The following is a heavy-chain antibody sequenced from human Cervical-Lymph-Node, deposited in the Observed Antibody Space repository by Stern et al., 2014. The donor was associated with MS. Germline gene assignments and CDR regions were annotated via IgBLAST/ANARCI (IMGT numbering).Heavy chain of an antibody. J-gene: IGHJ3*02. CDR3: ARSSTVTPKAFDI. CDR1: GGSISSCGYS. Sequence: VQLVESGSGLVKPSQSLSLTCAVSGGSISSCGYSWGWIRQPQGQGLVWIGYIYHSGSTYYNTSLASRVTISDESTQNQFSAMMSSVTAADTAVYYCARSSTVTPKAFDIWGQGTMVTVSS. CDR2: IYHSGST. V-gene: IGHV4-30-2*01. D-gene: IGHD4-17*01.